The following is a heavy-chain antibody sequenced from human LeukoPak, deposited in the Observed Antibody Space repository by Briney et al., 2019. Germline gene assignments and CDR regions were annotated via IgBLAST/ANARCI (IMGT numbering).Heavy chain of an antibody. CDR3: ATAHYDGGEY. CDR2: FDPEDGET. V-gene: IGHV1-24*01. Sequence: ASVKVSCKVSGYTLTEVSMQWGRQAPGKGLEWMGGFDPEDGETIYAQKFQGRVTMTEDTSTDTAYMELSSLRSEDTAVYYCATAHYDGGEYWGQGTLVTVSS. D-gene: IGHD3-22*01. CDR1: GYTLTEVS. J-gene: IGHJ4*02.